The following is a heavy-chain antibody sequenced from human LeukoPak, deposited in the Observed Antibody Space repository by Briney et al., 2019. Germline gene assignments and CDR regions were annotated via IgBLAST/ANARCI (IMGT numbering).Heavy chain of an antibody. J-gene: IGHJ6*03. Sequence: SETLSLTCTVSGGSITSHYCIWIRQPPGQGLEWIGSFYQSWSTNYNSSLNSRVTISVDTSKNQFSLQLTSVTAADTAVYYCASHNSGWYNYYMDVWGAGTTVTVSS. CDR1: GGSITSHY. CDR3: ASHNSGWYNYYMDV. V-gene: IGHV4-59*08. CDR2: FYQSWST. D-gene: IGHD6-19*01.